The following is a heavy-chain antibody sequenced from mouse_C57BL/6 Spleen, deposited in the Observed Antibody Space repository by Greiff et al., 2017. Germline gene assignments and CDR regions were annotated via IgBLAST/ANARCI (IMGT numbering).Heavy chain of an antibody. V-gene: IGHV1-39*01. CDR2: ITPNYGTT. D-gene: IGHD1-1*01. CDR1: GYSFTDYN. Sequence: EVQLQQSGPELVKPGASVKISCKASGYSFTDYNMNWVKQSNGQSLEWIGVITPNYGTTSYNQKFKGKATLTVDQSSSTAYMQLNSLTSEDSAVYYCARSHYGSSYWYFDVWGTGTTVTVSS. CDR3: ARSHYGSSYWYFDV. J-gene: IGHJ1*03.